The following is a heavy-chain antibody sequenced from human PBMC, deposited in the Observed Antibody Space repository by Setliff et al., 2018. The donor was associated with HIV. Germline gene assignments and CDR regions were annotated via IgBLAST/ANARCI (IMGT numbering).Heavy chain of an antibody. CDR1: GYSFTNFW. Sequence: GESLQISCKGSGYSFTNFWIGWVRQLPGKGLEWMGIFYPGDFDTRYSPSFEGQVTMSGEKSISTAYLQWSSLKASDTAMYYCARHFSVAGDAFDIWGQGTMVTV. V-gene: IGHV5-51*01. CDR2: FYPGDFDT. CDR3: ARHFSVAGDAFDI. D-gene: IGHD6-19*01. J-gene: IGHJ3*02.